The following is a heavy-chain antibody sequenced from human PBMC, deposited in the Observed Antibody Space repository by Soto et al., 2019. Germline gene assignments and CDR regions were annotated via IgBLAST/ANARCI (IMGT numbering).Heavy chain of an antibody. D-gene: IGHD2-21*01. Sequence: PGGSLRLSCAASGFTFSSYAMNWVRQAPGKGLEWVSVISGSDSSTYYADSVKGRFTISRDNSKNTLYVQMNSLRAEDAAVYYCARRAVVAVTGSLDNWLDPWGQGILVTVSS. V-gene: IGHV3-23*01. J-gene: IGHJ5*02. CDR2: ISGSDSST. CDR3: ARRAVVAVTGSLDNWLDP. CDR1: GFTFSSYA.